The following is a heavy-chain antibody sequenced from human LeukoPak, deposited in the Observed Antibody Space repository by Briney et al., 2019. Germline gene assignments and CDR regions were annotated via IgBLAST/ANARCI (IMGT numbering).Heavy chain of an antibody. J-gene: IGHJ3*02. D-gene: IGHD3-22*01. Sequence: SETLSLTCTVSGGSISSGDYYWSWIRQPPGKGLEWIGYIYYSGSTYYNPSLKSRVTISVDTSKNQFSLKLSSVTAADTAVYYCARDPYDSSSGDAFGIWGQGTMVTVSS. CDR2: IYYSGST. CDR3: ARDPYDSSSGDAFGI. V-gene: IGHV4-30-4*01. CDR1: GGSISSGDYY.